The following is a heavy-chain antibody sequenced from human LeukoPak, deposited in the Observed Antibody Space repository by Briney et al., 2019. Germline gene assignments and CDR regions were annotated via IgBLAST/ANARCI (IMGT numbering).Heavy chain of an antibody. CDR2: IYYSGST. V-gene: IGHV4-59*01. CDR1: GGSISSYY. CDR3: ARIPPGYYDSSGIFDY. Sequence: TSETLSLTCTVSGGSISSYYWSWIRQPPGKGLEWIGYIYYSGSTNYNPSLKSRVTISVDTSKNQSSLKLSSVTAADTAVYYCARIPPGYYDSSGIFDYWGQGTLVTVSS. D-gene: IGHD3-22*01. J-gene: IGHJ4*02.